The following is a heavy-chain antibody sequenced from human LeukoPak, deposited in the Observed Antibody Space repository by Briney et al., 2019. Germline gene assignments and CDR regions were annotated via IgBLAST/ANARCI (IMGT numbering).Heavy chain of an antibody. CDR1: GFTFSSYS. V-gene: IGHV3-21*01. CDR2: ISSSSSYI. Sequence: GGSLRLSCAASGFTFSSYSMNWVRQAPGKGLEWVSSISSSSSYIYYADSVKGRFTISRDNAKSSLYLQMNSLRAEDTAVYYCARAFSGWVFDAFDIWGQGTMVTVSS. J-gene: IGHJ3*02. CDR3: ARAFSGWVFDAFDI. D-gene: IGHD6-19*01.